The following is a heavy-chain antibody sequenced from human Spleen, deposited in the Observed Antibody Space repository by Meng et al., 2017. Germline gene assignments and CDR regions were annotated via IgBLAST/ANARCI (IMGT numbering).Heavy chain of an antibody. J-gene: IGHJ5*02. V-gene: IGHV1-2*02. CDR3: AREGAVAASSGA. D-gene: IGHD6-19*01. CDR1: GYTFTGHY. CDR2: INPNSGGT. Sequence: ASVKVSCKASGYTFTGHYMHWVRQAPGQGLEWMGWINPNSGGTNYAQKFQGRVTMTRDTSITTAYMELSRLRSDDTAVYYCAREGAVAASSGAWGQGTLVTVSS.